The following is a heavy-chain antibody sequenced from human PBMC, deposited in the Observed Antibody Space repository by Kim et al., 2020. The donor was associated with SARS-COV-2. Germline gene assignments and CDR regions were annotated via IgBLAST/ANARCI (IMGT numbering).Heavy chain of an antibody. J-gene: IGHJ6*01. Sequence: SETLSLTCTVSGGSISSYYWSWIRQPPGKGLEWIGYIYYSGSTNYNPSLKSRVTISVDTSKNQFSLKLSSVTAADTAVYYCARDTYYDFWSGGYYYGMDV. CDR3: ARDTYYDFWSGGYYYGMDV. CDR1: GGSISSYY. CDR2: IYYSGST. V-gene: IGHV4-59*01. D-gene: IGHD3-3*01.